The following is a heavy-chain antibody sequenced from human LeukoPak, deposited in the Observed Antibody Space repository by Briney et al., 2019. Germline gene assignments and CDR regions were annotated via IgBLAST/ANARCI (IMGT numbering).Heavy chain of an antibody. CDR2: ISSGGTTK. V-gene: IGHV3-48*03. J-gene: IGHJ4*02. Sequence: AGTLTLSCAASRFTFSSYEMNWVRQAQGKGLEWLSYISSGGTTKSYADPVKGRFTIARDSATNSLYLQMDRRRAEDTAVYYCAREGGPFRPLDYSGQGTLVTVSS. CDR3: AREGGPFRPLDY. CDR1: RFTFSSYE.